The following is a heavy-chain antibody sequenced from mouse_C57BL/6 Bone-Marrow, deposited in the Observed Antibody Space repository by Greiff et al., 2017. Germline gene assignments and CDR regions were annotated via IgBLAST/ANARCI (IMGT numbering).Heavy chain of an antibody. CDR1: GYTFTSYD. V-gene: IGHV1-85*01. D-gene: IGHD1-1*01. CDR3: ARGPYYYGSTWFAY. CDR2: IYPRDGST. J-gene: IGHJ3*01. Sequence: VQLQQSGPELVKPGASVKLSCKASGYTFTSYDINWVKQRPGQGLEWIGWIYPRDGSTKYNEKFKGKATLTVDTSSSTAYMELHSLPSEDSAVYFCARGPYYYGSTWFAYWGQGTLVTVSA.